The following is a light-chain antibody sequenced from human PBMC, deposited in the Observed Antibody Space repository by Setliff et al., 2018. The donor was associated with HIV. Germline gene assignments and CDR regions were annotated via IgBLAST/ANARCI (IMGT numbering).Light chain of an antibody. CDR1: NRDVGGYNF. V-gene: IGLV2-14*01. J-gene: IGLJ1*01. CDR2: EVS. Sequence: SVLTQPASVSGSPGQSITISCTGTNRDVGGYNFVSWYQQHPGKAPKLIIYEVSNRPSGVSNRFSGSKSGNTASLTISGLQAEDEADYYCSSYTRSSPYVFGTGTKVTVL. CDR3: SSYTRSSPYV.